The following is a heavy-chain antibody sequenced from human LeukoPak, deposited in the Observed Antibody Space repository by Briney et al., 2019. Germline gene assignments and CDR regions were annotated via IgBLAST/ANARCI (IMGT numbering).Heavy chain of an antibody. CDR2: IYHSGST. V-gene: IGHV4-38-2*02. J-gene: IGHJ4*02. Sequence: SETLSLTCTVSGYSISSGYYWGWIRQPPGKGLEWIGSIYHSGSTYYNPSLKSRVTISVDTSKNQFSLKLSSVTAADTAVYYCARAGIAAAGTIDYWGQGTLVTVSS. D-gene: IGHD6-13*01. CDR1: GYSISSGYY. CDR3: ARAGIAAAGTIDY.